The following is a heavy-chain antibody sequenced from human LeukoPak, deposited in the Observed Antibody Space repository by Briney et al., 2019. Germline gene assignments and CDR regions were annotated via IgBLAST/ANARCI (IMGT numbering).Heavy chain of an antibody. CDR2: IQYDGNNK. D-gene: IGHD4-11*01. Sequence: PGGSLRLSCAASGFSFSSYDGFTFSFNGMHWVRQAPGKGLEWVALIQYDGNNKYYTDSVKGRFTISRDNSKNTLYLQMNSLRPEDTAVYYCAKGHMTTYFQHWDQGTLVTVSS. V-gene: IGHV3-30*02. CDR3: AKGHMTTYFQH. J-gene: IGHJ1*01. CDR1: GFSFSSYDGFTFSFNG.